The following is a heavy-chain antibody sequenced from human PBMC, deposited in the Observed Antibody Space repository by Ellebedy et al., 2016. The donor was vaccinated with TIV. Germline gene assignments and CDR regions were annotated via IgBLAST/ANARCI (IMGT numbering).Heavy chain of an antibody. CDR2: IRNKASGRTT. CDR1: GFTFGDYA. CDR3: TFAYGSGSYRGDY. D-gene: IGHD3-10*01. V-gene: IGHV3-49*04. Sequence: GESLKISCTTSGFTFGDYAMSWVRQAPGRGLEWVGFIRNKASGRTTLTAASVKGRFTISRDDSRRIAYLQMNSLRTEDTAVYYCTFAYGSGSYRGDYWGQGTLVTVSS. J-gene: IGHJ4*02.